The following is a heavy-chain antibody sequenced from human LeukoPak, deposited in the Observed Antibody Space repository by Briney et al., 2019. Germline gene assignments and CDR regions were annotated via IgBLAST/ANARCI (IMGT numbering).Heavy chain of an antibody. D-gene: IGHD3-3*01. V-gene: IGHV3-30*04. CDR3: ARGGDSWSGYSYGMDV. J-gene: IGHJ6*02. CDR2: ISYDGRNE. Sequence: GGSLRLSCAASGFSFSSYAMHWVRQAPGKGLEWVAVISYDGRNEYYADSVKGRFTISRDISKNTVYLQMNSLRPEDTAVYYCARGGDSWSGYSYGMDVWGQGTTVTVSS. CDR1: GFSFSSYA.